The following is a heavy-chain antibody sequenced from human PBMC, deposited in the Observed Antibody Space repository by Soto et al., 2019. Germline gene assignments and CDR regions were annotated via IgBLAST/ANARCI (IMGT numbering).Heavy chain of an antibody. CDR3: AKSATVPAAIAY. V-gene: IGHV1-3*01. Sequence: SVKVSCKDSGYTLTSYAMHWVRQAPGQRLEWMGWINAGNGNTKYSQKFQGRVTITRDTSASTAYMELSSLRSEDTAVYYCAKSATVPAAIAYWGQGTLVTVSS. CDR2: INAGNGNT. CDR1: GYTLTSYA. J-gene: IGHJ4*02. D-gene: IGHD2-2*02.